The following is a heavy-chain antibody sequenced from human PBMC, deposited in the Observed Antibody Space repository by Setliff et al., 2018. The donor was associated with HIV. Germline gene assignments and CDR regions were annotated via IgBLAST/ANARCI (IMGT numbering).Heavy chain of an antibody. J-gene: IGHJ4*02. CDR3: ASRPYCYDYSGRVFDF. CDR1: GASIRTGSYY. D-gene: IGHD3-22*01. CDR2: IYYSGTT. V-gene: IGHV4-39*01. Sequence: SETLSLTCTVSGASIRTGSYYWGWIRQPPGKGLEWIGTIYYSGTTYYNPSVKSRVTISVDTSKNQFSLNLTSVTATDTAVYYCASRPYCYDYSGRVFDFWGQGALGTVSS.